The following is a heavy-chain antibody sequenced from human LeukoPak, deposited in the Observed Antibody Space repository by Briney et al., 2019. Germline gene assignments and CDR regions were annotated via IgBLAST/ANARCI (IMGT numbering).Heavy chain of an antibody. D-gene: IGHD5-18*01. Sequence: GSSVKVSCKASGGTFSSYAISWVRQAPGQGLEWMGGIIPIFGTANYAQKFQGRVTITADKSTSTAYMELSSLRSEDTAVYYCASARRGYSYGYLDYWGQGTLVTVSS. V-gene: IGHV1-69*06. CDR1: GGTFSSYA. J-gene: IGHJ4*02. CDR2: IIPIFGTA. CDR3: ASARRGYSYGYLDY.